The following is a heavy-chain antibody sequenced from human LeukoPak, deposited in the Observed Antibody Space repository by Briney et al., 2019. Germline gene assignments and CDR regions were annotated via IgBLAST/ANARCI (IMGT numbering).Heavy chain of an antibody. Sequence: SETLPLTCTVSGGSISSGNHYWTWIRQLPGKGLEWIGYIFYSGSTYYNPSLKSRVTISVDTSNNQFSLKLNSVTAADTAVYYCASRSPPGETGYFDYWGQGTLVTVSS. V-gene: IGHV4-31*03. CDR3: ASRSPPGETGYFDY. CDR1: GGSISSGNHY. CDR2: IFYSGST. J-gene: IGHJ4*02. D-gene: IGHD2-21*01.